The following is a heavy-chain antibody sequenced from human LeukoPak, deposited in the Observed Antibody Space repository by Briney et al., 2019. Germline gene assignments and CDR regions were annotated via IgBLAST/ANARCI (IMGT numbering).Heavy chain of an antibody. CDR2: ISYDGSNK. CDR1: GFTFSSYA. CDR3: ASQYCSGGSCYENWFDP. Sequence: GGSLRLSCAASGFTFSSYAMHWVRQAPGKGLEWVAVISYDGSNKYYADSVKGRFTISRDNSKNTLYLQMNSLRAEDTAVYYCASQYCSGGSCYENWFDPWGQGTLVTVSS. D-gene: IGHD2-15*01. V-gene: IGHV3-30-3*01. J-gene: IGHJ5*02.